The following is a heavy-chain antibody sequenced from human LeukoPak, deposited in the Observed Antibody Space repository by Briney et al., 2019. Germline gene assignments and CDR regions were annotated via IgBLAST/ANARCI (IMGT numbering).Heavy chain of an antibody. CDR1: GGSISSYY. V-gene: IGHV4-59*01. Sequence: PSETLSLTCTVSGGSISSYYWGWIRQPPGKGLEWIGYIYYSGSTNYNPSLKSRVTISVDTSKNQFSLKLSSVTAADTAVYYCAREMNLGYCSGGSCYNWFDPWGQGTLVTVSS. J-gene: IGHJ5*02. CDR3: AREMNLGYCSGGSCYNWFDP. D-gene: IGHD2-15*01. CDR2: IYYSGST.